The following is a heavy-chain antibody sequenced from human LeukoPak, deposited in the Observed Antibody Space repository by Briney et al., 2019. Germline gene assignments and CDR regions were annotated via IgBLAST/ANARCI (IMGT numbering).Heavy chain of an antibody. J-gene: IGHJ3*02. V-gene: IGHV3-13*04. CDR2: IGTAGDT. Sequence: GGSLRLSCAASGFTFSSYAMSWVRQATGKGLEWVSAIGTAGDTYYPGSVKGRFTISRENAKNSLYLQMNGLRAGDTAVYYCARAAGYCSSTSCYATRRGDAFDIWGQGTMVTVSS. CDR3: ARAAGYCSSTSCYATRRGDAFDI. D-gene: IGHD2-2*01. CDR1: GFTFSSYA.